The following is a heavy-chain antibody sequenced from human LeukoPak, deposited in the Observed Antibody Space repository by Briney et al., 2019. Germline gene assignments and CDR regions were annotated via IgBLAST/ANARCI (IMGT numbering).Heavy chain of an antibody. Sequence: ASVRVSCKASGYTFTSYGISWVRQAPGQGLEWMGWISAYNGNTNYAQKLQGRVTMTTDTSTSTAYMELRSLRSDDTAVYYCARTRVAASDYYCYYMDVWGKGTTVTVSS. J-gene: IGHJ6*03. CDR3: ARTRVAASDYYCYYMDV. V-gene: IGHV1-18*01. CDR1: GYTFTSYG. D-gene: IGHD6-13*01. CDR2: ISAYNGNT.